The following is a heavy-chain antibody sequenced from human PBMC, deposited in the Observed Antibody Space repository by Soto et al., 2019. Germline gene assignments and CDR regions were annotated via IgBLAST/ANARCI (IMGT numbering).Heavy chain of an antibody. CDR2: IYYSGST. D-gene: IGHD1-20*01. CDR3: ARGVITPGNLVVDF. J-gene: IGHJ4*02. Sequence: SETLSLTCTVSGGSLSSGDYFWSWIRQPPGKGLECIGYIYYSGSTYYNSSLKSRVTISLDTSNNQFSLKLRSVTVADTAVYYCARGVITPGNLVVDFWGQGTLVTVSS. CDR1: GGSLSSGDYF. V-gene: IGHV4-30-4*01.